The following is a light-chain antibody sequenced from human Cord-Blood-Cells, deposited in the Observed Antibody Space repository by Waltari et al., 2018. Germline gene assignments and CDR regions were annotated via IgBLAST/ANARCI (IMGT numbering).Light chain of an antibody. J-gene: IGLJ3*02. V-gene: IGLV2-14*01. Sequence: QSALTQPASVSGSPGQSITISCTGTSSDVGGYNYVSWYQQHPGKAPKLMIYDVSTRHSGVSTPSSGSKSGNAASLTISGLQAEDEADYYCSSYTSSSTWVFGGGTKLTVL. CDR1: SSDVGGYNY. CDR3: SSYTSSSTWV. CDR2: DVS.